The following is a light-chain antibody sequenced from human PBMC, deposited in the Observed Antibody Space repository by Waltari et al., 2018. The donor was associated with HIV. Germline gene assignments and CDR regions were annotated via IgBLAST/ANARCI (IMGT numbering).Light chain of an antibody. Sequence: QSALTQPASVSGSPGQSITISCTGPSSDVGGYNYVSWYQQHPGKAPKLLISEVSNRPSGISNRFSGSKSGNTASLTISGLQTEDEADYYCSSYTTSTTPVLFGGGTKLTVV. J-gene: IGLJ2*01. CDR1: SSDVGGYNY. V-gene: IGLV2-14*01. CDR3: SSYTTSTTPVL. CDR2: EVS.